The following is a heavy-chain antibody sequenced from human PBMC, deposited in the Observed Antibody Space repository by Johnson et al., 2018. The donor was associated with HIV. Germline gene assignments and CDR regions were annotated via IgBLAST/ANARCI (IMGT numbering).Heavy chain of an antibody. CDR3: AKGVSDSSGYYYGEEAFDI. CDR2: ISYDESNK. D-gene: IGHD3-22*01. CDR1: GFTFGTYA. V-gene: IGHV3-30*01. J-gene: IGHJ3*02. Sequence: QVQLVESGGGVVPSGRSLILSCAASGFTFGTYAIHWVRQAPGKGLEWVAVISYDESNKYFADSVKGRFTISRDNSKNTLYRQMNSLRAEDTALYYCAKGVSDSSGYYYGEEAFDIWGQGTMVIVSS.